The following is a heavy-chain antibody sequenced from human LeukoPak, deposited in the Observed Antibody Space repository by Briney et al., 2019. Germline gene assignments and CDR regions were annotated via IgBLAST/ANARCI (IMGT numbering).Heavy chain of an antibody. J-gene: IGHJ5*02. V-gene: IGHV3-30*02. CDR3: ARTDTRPRFGHWFDP. CDR2: IRYDGSNK. D-gene: IGHD2-15*01. CDR1: GFTFSSYG. Sequence: GGSLRLSCAASGFTFSSYGMHWVRQAPGKGLEWVAFIRYDGSNKYYADSVKGRFTISRDNSKNTLYLQMNSLRAEDTAVYYCARTDTRPRFGHWFDPWGQGTLVTVSS.